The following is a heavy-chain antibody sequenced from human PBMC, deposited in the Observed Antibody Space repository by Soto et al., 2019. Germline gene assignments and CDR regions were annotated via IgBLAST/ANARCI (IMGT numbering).Heavy chain of an antibody. Sequence: GASVEVSCKASGYTFTSYDINWVRQATGQGVEWMGWMNPNSGNPGYAQKFQGRVTMTRNTSISTAYMELSSLRSEDTAVYYCASPARNYDFWSGYSFDIWGQGTMVTVSS. J-gene: IGHJ3*02. V-gene: IGHV1-8*01. D-gene: IGHD3-3*01. CDR3: ASPARNYDFWSGYSFDI. CDR1: GYTFTSYD. CDR2: MNPNSGNP.